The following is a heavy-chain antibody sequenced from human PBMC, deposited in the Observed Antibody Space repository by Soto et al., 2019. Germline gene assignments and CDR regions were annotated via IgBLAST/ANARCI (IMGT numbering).Heavy chain of an antibody. CDR1: GLPLRTAW. CDR3: TTGIVVVIPSGMDV. Sequence: EVQLVESGGGLVKPGGSLSLSCAASGLPLRTAWWGWAGKPQGKGLEWVGRIKSKTDGGTTDYAAPVKGRFPISRDDSKNTLYLQMNSLKTEDTAVYYCTTGIVVVIPSGMDVWGQGTTVTVSS. J-gene: IGHJ6*02. D-gene: IGHD3-22*01. V-gene: IGHV3-15*01. CDR2: IKSKTDGGTT.